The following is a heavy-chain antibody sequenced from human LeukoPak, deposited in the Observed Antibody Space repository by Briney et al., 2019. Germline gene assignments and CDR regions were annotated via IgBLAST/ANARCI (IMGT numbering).Heavy chain of an antibody. CDR1: GYTFTSYG. D-gene: IGHD2-2*01. V-gene: IGHV1-18*01. CDR3: ARVQGVVVPAAMVSYYYYYMDV. CDR2: ISACNGNT. Sequence: ASVKVSCKASGYTFTSYGISWVRQAPGQGLEWMGWISACNGNTNYAQKLQGRVTMTTDTSTSTAYMELRSLRSDDTAVYYCARVQGVVVPAAMVSYYYYYMDVWGKGTTVTVSS. J-gene: IGHJ6*03.